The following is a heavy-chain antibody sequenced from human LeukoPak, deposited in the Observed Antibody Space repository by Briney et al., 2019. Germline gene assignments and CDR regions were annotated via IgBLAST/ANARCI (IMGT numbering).Heavy chain of an antibody. Sequence: SETLSLTCTVSGGSISSSSYYWGWIRQPPGKGLEWIGNIYYTGNIYYNPSLNSRVTVSVDTSKNQFSLKLSSVTAADTAVYYCAREKSSSEVDYYYYYMDVWGKGTTVTISS. V-gene: IGHV4-39*02. CDR1: GGSISSSSYY. D-gene: IGHD6-6*01. CDR2: IYYTGNI. J-gene: IGHJ6*03. CDR3: AREKSSSEVDYYYYYMDV.